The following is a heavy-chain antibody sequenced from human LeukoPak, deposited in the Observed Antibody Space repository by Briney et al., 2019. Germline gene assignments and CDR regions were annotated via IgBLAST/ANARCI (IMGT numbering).Heavy chain of an antibody. Sequence: GSLRLSCAASGFTFSSYGMSWVRQAPGKGLEWVSAISGSGGSTYYADSVKGRFTISRDNSKNTLYLQMNSLRAEDTAVYYCAKGEWELLPFGYWGQGTLVTVSS. V-gene: IGHV3-23*01. CDR3: AKGEWELLPFGY. CDR2: ISGSGGST. CDR1: GFTFSSYG. J-gene: IGHJ4*02. D-gene: IGHD1-26*01.